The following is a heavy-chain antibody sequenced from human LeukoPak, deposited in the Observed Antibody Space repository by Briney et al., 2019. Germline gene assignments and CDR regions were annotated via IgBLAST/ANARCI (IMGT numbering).Heavy chain of an antibody. J-gene: IGHJ5*02. Sequence: GASVKVSCKASGYTFTSYDINWVRQATGQGLEWRGWMNPNSGNTGYAQKFQGRVTMTRNTSISTAYMELSSLRSEDTAVYYCARAKCPGTSCYPNWFDPWGQGTLVTVSS. V-gene: IGHV1-8*01. CDR2: MNPNSGNT. D-gene: IGHD2-2*01. CDR3: ARAKCPGTSCYPNWFDP. CDR1: GYTFTSYD.